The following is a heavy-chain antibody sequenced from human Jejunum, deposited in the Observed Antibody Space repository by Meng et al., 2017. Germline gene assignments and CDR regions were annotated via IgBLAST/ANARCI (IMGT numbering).Heavy chain of an antibody. Sequence: ASVKVSCKTSGYTFTGYYMRWVRQAPGQGLKWMGRINPDSGGTIFGQEFQGRVTITRDTSISTVYMELSRLRSDDTAVYFCARLAVASINHDYFDFWGQGTLVTVSS. V-gene: IGHV1-2*06. CDR1: GYTFTGYY. J-gene: IGHJ4*02. D-gene: IGHD6-19*01. CDR2: INPDSGGT. CDR3: ARLAVASINHDYFDF.